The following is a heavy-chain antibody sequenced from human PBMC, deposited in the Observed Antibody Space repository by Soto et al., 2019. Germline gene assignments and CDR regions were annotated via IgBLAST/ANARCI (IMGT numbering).Heavy chain of an antibody. CDR2: IKSKGSGGTT. J-gene: IGHJ6*01. V-gene: IGHV3-15*07. Sequence: QVVESGGGLVTPGESFSLSCVGSGFDFTPAWMHWVRQAPGTGLEWVGRIKSKGSGGTTDYSAPVKGRFTISRDDSKNTVYLQMNSLKSEDTAVYFCSKQRGPSGYSYYGLEVWGQGITVTVTS. D-gene: IGHD2-15*01. CDR1: GFDFTPAW. CDR3: SKQRGPSGYSYYGLEV.